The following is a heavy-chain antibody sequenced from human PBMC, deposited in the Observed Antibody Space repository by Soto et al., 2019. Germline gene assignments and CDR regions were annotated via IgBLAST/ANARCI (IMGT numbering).Heavy chain of an antibody. CDR3: VKATHSAEGEECTSSCCAAEYFQF. CDR2: ISGSGGDT. D-gene: IGHD2-8*01. Sequence: EMKLLESGGGLVQPGGSLRLSCAASGFTFSSYAMSWLRPSPGKGLEWVSSISGSGGDTFYADSVKGRFTISRDNSSNTVSRQMSGLRAEDTAVYYCVKATHSAEGEECTSSCCAAEYFQFWGQGTLVSVSS. J-gene: IGHJ1*01. CDR1: GFTFSSYA. V-gene: IGHV3-23*01.